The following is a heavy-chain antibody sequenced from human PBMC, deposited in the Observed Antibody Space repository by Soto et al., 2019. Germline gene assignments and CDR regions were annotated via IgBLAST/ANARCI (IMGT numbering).Heavy chain of an antibody. J-gene: IGHJ4*02. CDR2: ISYDGSNK. Sequence: QVQLVESGGGVVQPGRSLRLSCAASGFTFSSYGMHWVHQAPGKGLEWVAVISYDGSNKYYADSVKGRFTISRDNSKNTLYLQMNSLRAEDTAVYYCAKSGPIAARSKGLGWYFDYWGQGTLVTVSS. CDR3: AKSGPIAARSKGLGWYFDY. V-gene: IGHV3-30*18. CDR1: GFTFSSYG. D-gene: IGHD6-6*01.